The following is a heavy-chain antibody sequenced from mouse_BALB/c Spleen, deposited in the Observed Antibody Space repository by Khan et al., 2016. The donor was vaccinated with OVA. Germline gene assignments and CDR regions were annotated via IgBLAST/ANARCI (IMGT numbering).Heavy chain of an antibody. CDR2: ILPGTGST. CDR3: TRPCYADY. Sequence: VQLQESGAELMKPGASVKISCKATGYTFSNYWIEWVKQRPGHGLEWIGEILPGTGSTKYNEKFKGKATFTSETSSNTAYMQLSSLTSEYSAVYYCTRPCYADYWGQGTTLTVSS. D-gene: IGHD2-10*01. V-gene: IGHV1-9*01. J-gene: IGHJ2*01. CDR1: GYTFSNYW.